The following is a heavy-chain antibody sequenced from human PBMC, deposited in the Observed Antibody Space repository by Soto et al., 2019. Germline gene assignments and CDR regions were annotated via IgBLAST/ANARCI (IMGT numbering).Heavy chain of an antibody. D-gene: IGHD2-15*01. J-gene: IGHJ4*02. CDR1: GGSIISGY. Sequence: SETLSLTCTVSGGSIISGYWSWIRQPPGKGLEWIGYISYSGNTNYNPSLKGRVTMSVDTPKNQFSLRLSSVTTADTAVYYCAGLRGYAGSPIDYWGQGTLVTVSS. CDR2: ISYSGNT. CDR3: AGLRGYAGSPIDY. V-gene: IGHV4-59*01.